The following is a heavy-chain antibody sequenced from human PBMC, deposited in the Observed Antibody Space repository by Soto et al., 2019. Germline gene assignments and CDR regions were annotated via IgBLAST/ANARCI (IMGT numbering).Heavy chain of an antibody. CDR1: GYTFINYY. Sequence: QAQLVQSGAEVKKPGASVKVSCKTSGYTFINYYIHWVRQAPGQGLEWMGWVNPRSGDTNYAQKFQGRVTMTRDTSISTAYMELSGLRSDDTAVFYCARQLAYCGGDCFTEPIEYWGQGTLVTVSS. D-gene: IGHD2-21*02. CDR3: ARQLAYCGGDCFTEPIEY. V-gene: IGHV1-2*02. CDR2: VNPRSGDT. J-gene: IGHJ4*02.